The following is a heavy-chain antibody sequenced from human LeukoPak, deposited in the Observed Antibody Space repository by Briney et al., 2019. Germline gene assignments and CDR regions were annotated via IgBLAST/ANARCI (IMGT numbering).Heavy chain of an antibody. CDR1: GFTFDDYA. Sequence: GGSLRLSCEASGFTFDDYAMHWVRQPPGKGLEWVSCISSSSSYIYYADSVKGRFTISRDNSKNTLYLQMNSLRAEDTAVYYCAKRSTSYYYYYMDVWGKGTTVTVSS. CDR3: AKRSTSYYYYYMDV. CDR2: ISSSSSYI. D-gene: IGHD5/OR15-5a*01. J-gene: IGHJ6*03. V-gene: IGHV3-21*01.